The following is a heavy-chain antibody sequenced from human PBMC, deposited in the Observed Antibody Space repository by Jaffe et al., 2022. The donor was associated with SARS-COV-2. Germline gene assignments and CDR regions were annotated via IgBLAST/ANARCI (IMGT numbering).Heavy chain of an antibody. V-gene: IGHV3-23*01. CDR3: AGMWLPVGAPSGPNAFDI. CDR2: ISGSGGST. Sequence: EVQLLESGGGLVQPGGSLRLSCAASGFTFSSYAMSWVRQAPGKGLEWVSAISGSGGSTYYADSVKGRFTISRDNSKNTLYLQMNSLRAEDTAVYYCAGMWLPVGAPSGPNAFDIWGQGTMVTVSS. CDR1: GFTFSSYA. D-gene: IGHD1-26*01. J-gene: IGHJ3*02.